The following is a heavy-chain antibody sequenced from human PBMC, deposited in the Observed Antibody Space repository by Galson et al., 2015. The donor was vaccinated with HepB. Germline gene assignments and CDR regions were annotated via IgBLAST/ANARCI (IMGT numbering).Heavy chain of an antibody. CDR1: GGSISSYY. J-gene: IGHJ4*02. Sequence: SETLSLTCTVSGGSISSYYWNWIRQPPGKGLEWIGYISYSGSVNYNPSLKSRVTLSVDTSKDQFSLKLRSVTAGDTAIYYCARLRDYSNSWSAFNYWGQGTLVTVSS. CDR2: ISYSGSV. V-gene: IGHV4-59*08. CDR3: ARLRDYSNSWSAFNY. D-gene: IGHD6-13*01.